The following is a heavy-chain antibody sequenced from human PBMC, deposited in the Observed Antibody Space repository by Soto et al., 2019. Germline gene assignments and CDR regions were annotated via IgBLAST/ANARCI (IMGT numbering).Heavy chain of an antibody. Sequence: SETLCLTCAVYGGSFSGYYWSGIRQPPGKGLEWIGEINHSGSTNYNPSLKSRVTISVDTSKNQFSLKLSSVTAADTAVYYCARAAKYYDILTGYYLPYYGMDVWGQGTTVTVSS. CDR1: GGSFSGYY. D-gene: IGHD3-9*01. V-gene: IGHV4-34*01. CDR2: INHSGST. CDR3: ARAAKYYDILTGYYLPYYGMDV. J-gene: IGHJ6*02.